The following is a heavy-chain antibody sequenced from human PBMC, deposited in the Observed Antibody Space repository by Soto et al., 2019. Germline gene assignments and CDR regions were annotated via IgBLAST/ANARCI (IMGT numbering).Heavy chain of an antibody. CDR1: GFTFSSYA. Sequence: GGSLRLSCAASGFTFSSYAMSWVRQAPGKGLEWVSAISGSGGSTYYADSVKGRFTISRDNSKNTLYLQRNSLRAEDTAVYYCAKSLGERYCSGGSCYFDYWGQGTLVTVSS. J-gene: IGHJ4*02. D-gene: IGHD2-15*01. CDR3: AKSLGERYCSGGSCYFDY. CDR2: ISGSGGST. V-gene: IGHV3-23*01.